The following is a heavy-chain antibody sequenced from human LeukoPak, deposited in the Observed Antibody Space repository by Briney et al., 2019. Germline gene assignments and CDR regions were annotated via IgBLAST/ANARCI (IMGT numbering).Heavy chain of an antibody. CDR1: GGTFSSYA. CDR2: IIPIFGTA. Sequence: SVKVSCKASGGTFSSYAISWVRQAPGQGLEWMGGIIPIFGTANYSQKFQGRVTITADKSTSTAYMELSSLRAEDTAVYYCARAGATGRRVWFRATFMDYMDVRGKGTTVTVSS. J-gene: IGHJ6*03. CDR3: ARAGATGRRVWFRATFMDYMDV. V-gene: IGHV1-69*06. D-gene: IGHD1-1*01.